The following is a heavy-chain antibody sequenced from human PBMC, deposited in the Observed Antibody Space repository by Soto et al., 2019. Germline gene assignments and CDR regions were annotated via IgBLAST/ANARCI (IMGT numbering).Heavy chain of an antibody. Sequence: SETLSLTCTVSGGSISSGGYYWSWIRQHPGKGLEWIGYIYYSGSTYYNPSLKSRVTISVDTSKNQFSLKLSSVTAADTAVYYCARSIYDSSGYYLDYWGQGTMVTVSS. CDR1: GGSISSGGYY. V-gene: IGHV4-31*03. CDR3: ARSIYDSSGYYLDY. D-gene: IGHD3-22*01. J-gene: IGHJ4*02. CDR2: IYYSGST.